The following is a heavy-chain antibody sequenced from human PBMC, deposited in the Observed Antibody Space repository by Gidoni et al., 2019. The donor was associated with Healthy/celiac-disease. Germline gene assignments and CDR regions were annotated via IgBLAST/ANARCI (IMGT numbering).Heavy chain of an antibody. V-gene: IGHV4-34*01. CDR1: GGSFSGYY. CDR2: INHSGST. D-gene: IGHD6-19*01. Sequence: QVQLQQWGAGLLKPSETLSLTCAVYGGSFSGYYWSWIRQPPGKGLEWIGEINHSGSTNYNPSLKSRVTISVDTSKNQFSLKLSSVTAADTAVYYCARGSLRAGWYFDYWGQGTLVTVSS. J-gene: IGHJ4*02. CDR3: ARGSLRAGWYFDY.